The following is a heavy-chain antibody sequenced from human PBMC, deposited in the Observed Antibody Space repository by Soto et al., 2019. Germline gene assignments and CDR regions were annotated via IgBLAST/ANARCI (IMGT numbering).Heavy chain of an antibody. CDR3: AKESIGGLLWFGEHHYFDY. D-gene: IGHD3-10*01. Sequence: GGSLRLSCAASGFTFSSYAMSWVRQAPGKGLEWVSAISGSGGSTYYADSVKGRFTISRDNSKNTLYLQMNSLRAEDTAVYYCAKESIGGLLWFGEHHYFDYWGQGTLVTSPQ. CDR1: GFTFSSYA. J-gene: IGHJ4*02. CDR2: ISGSGGST. V-gene: IGHV3-23*01.